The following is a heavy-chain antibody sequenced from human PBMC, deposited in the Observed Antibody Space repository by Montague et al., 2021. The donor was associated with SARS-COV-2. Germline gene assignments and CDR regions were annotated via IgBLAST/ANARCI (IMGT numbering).Heavy chain of an antibody. CDR3: ARSYYYDSSGYYPDAFDI. D-gene: IGHD3-22*01. V-gene: IGHV3-48*03. Sequence: SLRLSCEASGFTFSSSEMNWVRQAPGKGLEWVSYISSSGRTIYYADSVKGRFTISRDNAKNSLYLQMNSLRAEDTAVYYCARSYYYDSSGYYPDAFDIWGQGTMVTVSS. J-gene: IGHJ3*02. CDR1: GFTFSSSE. CDR2: ISSSGRTI.